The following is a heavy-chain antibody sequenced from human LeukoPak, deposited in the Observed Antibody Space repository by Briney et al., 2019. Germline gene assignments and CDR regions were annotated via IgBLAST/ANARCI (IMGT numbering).Heavy chain of an antibody. D-gene: IGHD4-17*01. CDR2: ISGDGGRT. Sequence: GGSQRLSCVASGFTFSRYVINWVRQAPGEGLEWVSSISGDGGRTYYADSVKGRFTVSRDNSKNTVFLQMDSLRPGDTAIYYCAKGIGTTVLTQLDYWGQGTLVTVSS. V-gene: IGHV3-23*01. CDR3: AKGIGTTVLTQLDY. J-gene: IGHJ4*02. CDR1: GFTFSRYV.